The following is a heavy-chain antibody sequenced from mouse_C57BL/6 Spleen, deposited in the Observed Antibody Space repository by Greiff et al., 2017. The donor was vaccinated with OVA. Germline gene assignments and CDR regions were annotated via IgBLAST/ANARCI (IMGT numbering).Heavy chain of an antibody. CDR2: ISSGGDYI. V-gene: IGHV5-9-1*02. D-gene: IGHD2-2*01. J-gene: IGHJ1*03. CDR3: TREGGYPSVFDV. CDR1: GFTFSSYA. Sequence: EVMLVESGEGLVKPGGSLKLSCAASGFTFSSYAMSWVRQTPEKRLEWVAYISSGGDYIYYADTVKGRFTISRDNARNTLYLQMSSLKSEDTAMYYCTREGGYPSVFDVWVTGTTVTVSS.